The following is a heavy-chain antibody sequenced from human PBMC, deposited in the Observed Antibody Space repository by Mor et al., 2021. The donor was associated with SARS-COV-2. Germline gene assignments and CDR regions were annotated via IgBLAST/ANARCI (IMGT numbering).Heavy chain of an antibody. Sequence: TNYANSLMGRFTISRDNSKNTLFLQMGRLRADDMAVYYCVRGGYDSSGTILRSWYFDYWGQGTLISVSS. D-gene: IGHD3-22*01. V-gene: IGHV3-64*01. J-gene: IGHJ4*02. CDR3: VRGGYDSSGTILRSWYFDY. CDR2: T.